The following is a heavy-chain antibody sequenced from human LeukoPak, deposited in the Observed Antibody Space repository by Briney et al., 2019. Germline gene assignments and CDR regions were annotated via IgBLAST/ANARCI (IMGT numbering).Heavy chain of an antibody. D-gene: IGHD2/OR15-2a*01. CDR3: ARGRYYFRDAFDI. V-gene: IGHV3-74*01. J-gene: IGHJ3*02. CDR2: INSDGSST. CDR1: GFTFSSYW. Sequence: PGGSLRLPCAASGFTFSSYWMHWVRQAPGKGLVWVSRINSDGSSTRYADSVKGRFTISRDNAKNTLYLQMISLRAEDTAVYYCARGRYYFRDAFDIWGQGTMVTVAS.